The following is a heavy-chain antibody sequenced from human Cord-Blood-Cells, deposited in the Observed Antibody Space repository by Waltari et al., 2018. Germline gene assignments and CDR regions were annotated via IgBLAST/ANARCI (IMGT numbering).Heavy chain of an antibody. D-gene: IGHD1-1*01. J-gene: IGHJ4*02. CDR2: ISRSSSYT. CDR3: ARERGTGDFDY. V-gene: IGHV3-11*05. CDR1: GFTFSDYY. Sequence: QVQLVESGGGLVKPGGSLRLSCAASGFTFSDYYMSWIRQAPGKGLEWVSYISRSSSYTNYADSVKGRFTISRDNAKNSLYLQMNSLRAEDTAVYYCARERGTGDFDYWGQGTLVTVSS.